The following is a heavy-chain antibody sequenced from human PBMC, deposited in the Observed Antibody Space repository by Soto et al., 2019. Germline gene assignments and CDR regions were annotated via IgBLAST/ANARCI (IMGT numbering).Heavy chain of an antibody. J-gene: IGHJ6*02. CDR3: ARRAGYGYYYYGMAV. D-gene: IGHD5-12*01. Sequence: GESLKVSCKGSGCSFSTYWIGWVRQMPGKGVEWGGIIYPGDSDTRYSPAFQGQVSISADKSITTAYLQWSSLKASDTAMYYCARRAGYGYYYYGMAVWGQGTTVTVSS. CDR2: IYPGDSDT. CDR1: GCSFSTYW. V-gene: IGHV5-51*01.